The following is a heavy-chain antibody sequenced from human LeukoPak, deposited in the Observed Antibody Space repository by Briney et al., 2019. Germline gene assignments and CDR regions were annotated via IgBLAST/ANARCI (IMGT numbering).Heavy chain of an antibody. D-gene: IGHD5-18*01. CDR2: SSAYT. V-gene: IGHV1-18*01. CDR3: TRDLGVDTTMIFFDY. J-gene: IGHJ4*02. CDR1: GYTFTSFG. Sequence: GASVKVSCTASGYTFTSFGISWVRQAPGQGLEWMGWSSAYTNYAQKFQGRVTMTTDTSTSTAYMEVRSLRSDDTAVYYCTRDLGVDTTMIFFDYWGQGSLVTVSS.